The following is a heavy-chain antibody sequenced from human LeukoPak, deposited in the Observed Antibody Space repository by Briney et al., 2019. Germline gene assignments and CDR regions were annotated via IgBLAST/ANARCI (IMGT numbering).Heavy chain of an antibody. CDR2: IVVGSGNT. CDR3: ARRGSSSWHRRDDAFDI. J-gene: IGHJ3*02. CDR1: GFTFTSSA. D-gene: IGHD6-13*01. Sequence: ASVKVSCKASGFTFTSSAMQWVRQARGQRLEWIGWIVVGSGNTNYAQKFQERVTITRDMSTSTAYMELSSLRSEDTAVYYCARRGSSSWHRRDDAFDIWGQGTMVTVSS. V-gene: IGHV1-58*02.